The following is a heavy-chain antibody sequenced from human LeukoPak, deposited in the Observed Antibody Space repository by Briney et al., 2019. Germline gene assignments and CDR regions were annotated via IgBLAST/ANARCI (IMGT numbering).Heavy chain of an antibody. CDR3: ATDYGDYASNAFAI. D-gene: IGHD4-17*01. J-gene: IGHJ3*02. V-gene: IGHV7-4-1*02. CDR2: IHTNTGNP. CDR1: GYTFTGYY. Sequence: ASVKVSCKASGYTFTGYYMHWVRQAPGQGLEWMGWIHTNTGNPTYAQGFTGRFVFSLDTSVSTAYLQISSLKAGDTAVYYCATDYGDYASNAFAIWGQGTMVTVSS.